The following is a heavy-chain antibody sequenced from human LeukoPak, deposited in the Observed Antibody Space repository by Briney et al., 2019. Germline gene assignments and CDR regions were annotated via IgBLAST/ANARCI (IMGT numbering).Heavy chain of an antibody. CDR3: VKEGATTSFDY. CDR2: ISGSGAGT. D-gene: IGHD1-26*01. V-gene: IGHV3-23*01. CDR1: GFTFNSYG. Sequence: GGTLRLSCAASGFTFNSYGMSWVRQAPGKGLEWVSAISGSGAGTYYADSVKGRFTISRDYSQNTLSLQMNSLRAEDTAVYYCVKEGATTSFDYWGPGTLVTVSS. J-gene: IGHJ4*02.